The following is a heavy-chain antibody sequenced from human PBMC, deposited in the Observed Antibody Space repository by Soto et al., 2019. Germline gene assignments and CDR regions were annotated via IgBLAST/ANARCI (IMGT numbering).Heavy chain of an antibody. J-gene: IGHJ5*02. D-gene: IGHD3-22*01. CDR2: ISYDGSNK. CDR3: AKANYYDSSGRGSWFDP. V-gene: IGHV3-30*18. Sequence: LRLSCAASGFTFSSYGMHWVRQAPGKGLEWVAVISYDGSNKYYADSVKGRFTISRDNSKNTLYLQMNSLRAEDTAVYYCAKANYYDSSGRGSWFDPWGQGTLVTVSS. CDR1: GFTFSSYG.